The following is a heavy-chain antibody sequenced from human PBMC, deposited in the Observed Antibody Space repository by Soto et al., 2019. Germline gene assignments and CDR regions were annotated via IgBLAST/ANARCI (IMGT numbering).Heavy chain of an antibody. J-gene: IGHJ4*02. CDR3: AKVSAVWGSYRNLDFDY. D-gene: IGHD3-16*02. CDR1: GFTFSSYA. V-gene: IGHV3-23*01. CDR2: ISGSGGST. Sequence: PGGSLRLSCAASGFTFSSYAMSWVRQAPGKGLEWVSAISGSGGSTYYADSVKGRFTISRDNSKNTLYLQMNSLRAEDTAVYYCAKVSAVWGSYRNLDFDYWGQGTLVTVSS.